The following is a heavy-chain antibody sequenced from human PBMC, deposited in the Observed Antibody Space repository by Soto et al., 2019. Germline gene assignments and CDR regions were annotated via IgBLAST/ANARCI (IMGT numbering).Heavy chain of an antibody. CDR2: IFSNDEK. CDR3: ALNQGSYYTAYYYYGMDV. J-gene: IGHJ6*02. D-gene: IGHD3-10*01. CDR1: GFSLSNARMG. Sequence: SGPTLVNPTETLTLTCTVSGFSLSNARMGVSWIRQPPGKALEWLAHIFSNDEKSYSTSLKSRLTISKDTSKSQVVLTMTNMDPVDTATYYCALNQGSYYTAYYYYGMDVWGQGTTVTVSS. V-gene: IGHV2-26*04.